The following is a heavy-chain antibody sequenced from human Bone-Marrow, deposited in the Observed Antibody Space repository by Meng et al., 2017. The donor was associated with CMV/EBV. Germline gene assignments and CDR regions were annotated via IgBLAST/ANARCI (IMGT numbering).Heavy chain of an antibody. V-gene: IGHV4-61*01. D-gene: IGHD4-11*01. Sequence: GSLRLSCTVSGGSVSSISYYWNRIRQPPGKGLEWIGYIYYSGSAIYNPSLKSRVTISVDTSQNLFSLRLRSVTTADTAVYYCARGEVTTLGYWGQGTLVTVSS. CDR2: IYYSGSA. CDR1: GGSVSSISYY. J-gene: IGHJ4*02. CDR3: ARGEVTTLGY.